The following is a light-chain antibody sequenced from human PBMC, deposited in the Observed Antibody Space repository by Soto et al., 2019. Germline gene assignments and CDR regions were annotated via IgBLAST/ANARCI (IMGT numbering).Light chain of an antibody. V-gene: IGKV3-20*01. CDR2: GAS. J-gene: IGKJ1*01. CDR3: QPYGSSPRT. CDR1: QSVTSSY. Sequence: ESVLTQSPGTLSLSPGERATLSCRASQSVTSSYLAWYQQKPGQAPRLIIYGASSMSPGVPDRFSGSGSGTDFALTISRLEPEDFAVYYCQPYGSSPRTFGQGTKVEIK.